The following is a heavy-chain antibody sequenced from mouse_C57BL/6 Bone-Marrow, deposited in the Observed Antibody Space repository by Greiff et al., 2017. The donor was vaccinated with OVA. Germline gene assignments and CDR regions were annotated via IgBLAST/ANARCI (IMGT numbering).Heavy chain of an antibody. CDR1: DSEVFPIAY. D-gene: IGHD1-1*01. V-gene: IGHV15-2*01. CDR3: ARPHYYYGSGVFDY. Sequence: VQLQQSGSELRSPGSSVKLSCKDFDSEVFPIAYMSWVRQKPGHGFEWIGGILPSIGRTIYGEKFEDKATLDADTLSNTAYLELNSLTSEDSAIYYCARPHYYYGSGVFDYWGQGTTLTVSS. J-gene: IGHJ2*01. CDR2: ILPSIGRT.